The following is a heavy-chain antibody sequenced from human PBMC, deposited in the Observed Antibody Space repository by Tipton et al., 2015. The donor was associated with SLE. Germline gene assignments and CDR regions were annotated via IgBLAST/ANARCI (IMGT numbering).Heavy chain of an antibody. V-gene: IGHV4-34*01. CDR2: IDHRGST. J-gene: IGHJ5*02. CDR3: ARHDTNYGRNWFDP. Sequence: TLSLTCAVSGWSFSNNYWSWFRQPPGKGLEWVGEIDHRGSTNYNPSLKSRVTISGDTSKNHFSLKLSSVTAADTAVYYCARHDTNYGRNWFDPWGQGTLVTVSS. D-gene: IGHD2-8*01. CDR1: GWSFSNNY.